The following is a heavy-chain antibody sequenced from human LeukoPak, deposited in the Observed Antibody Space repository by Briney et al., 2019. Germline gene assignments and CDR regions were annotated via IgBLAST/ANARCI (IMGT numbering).Heavy chain of an antibody. D-gene: IGHD2-15*01. CDR3: TTLPAQDIVVVVAATGIDALDI. CDR2: IKSKTDGGTT. CDR1: GFTFSNAW. J-gene: IGHJ3*02. Sequence: GGSLRLSCAASGFTFSNAWMSWVRQAPGKGLEWVGRIKSKTDGGTTDYAAPVKGRFTISRDDSKNTLYLQMNSLKTEDTAVYYCTTLPAQDIVVVVAATGIDALDIWGQGTMVTVSS. V-gene: IGHV3-15*01.